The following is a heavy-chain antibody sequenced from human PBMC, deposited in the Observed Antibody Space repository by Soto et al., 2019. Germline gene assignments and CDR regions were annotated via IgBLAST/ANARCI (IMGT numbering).Heavy chain of an antibody. Sequence: PSETLSLTCTVSGGSISSSSYYWGWVRQPPGKGLEWSGSISYSGNTYYNPSLKSRVTISVDTSKNQFSLKLSSVTAADTAVYYCARTSYNWNVGYYMDVWGKGTTVTVSS. D-gene: IGHD1-1*01. J-gene: IGHJ6*03. CDR3: ARTSYNWNVGYYMDV. V-gene: IGHV4-39*01. CDR2: ISYSGNT. CDR1: GGSISSSSYY.